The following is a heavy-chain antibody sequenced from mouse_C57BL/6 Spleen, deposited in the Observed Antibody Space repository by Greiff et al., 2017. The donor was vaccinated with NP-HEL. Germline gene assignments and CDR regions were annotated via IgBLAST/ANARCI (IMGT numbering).Heavy chain of an antibody. D-gene: IGHD2-10*01. CDR3: ASYYGKDWYFDV. Sequence: VQLQQSGAELVKPGASVKLSCKASGYTFTSYWMHWVKQRPGQGLEWIGMIHPNSGSTNYNEKFKSKATLTVDKSSSTAYMQLSSLTSEDSAVYYCASYYGKDWYFDVWGTGTTVTVSS. J-gene: IGHJ1*03. CDR2: IHPNSGST. CDR1: GYTFTSYW. V-gene: IGHV1-64*01.